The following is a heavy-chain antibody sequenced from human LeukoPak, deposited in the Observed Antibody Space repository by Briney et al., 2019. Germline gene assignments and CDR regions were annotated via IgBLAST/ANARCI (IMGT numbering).Heavy chain of an antibody. CDR3: ARDPGAPYSGYDVGYWFDP. Sequence: SDTLSLTCTVSGGSISSYYWSWIRQPPGRGLEWIGYIYYSGSTNYNPSLKSQVTISVDTSKNQFSLKLSSVTAADTAVYYCARDPGAPYSGYDVGYWFDPWGQGTLVTVSS. D-gene: IGHD5-12*01. CDR1: GGSISSYY. J-gene: IGHJ5*02. CDR2: IYYSGST. V-gene: IGHV4-59*01.